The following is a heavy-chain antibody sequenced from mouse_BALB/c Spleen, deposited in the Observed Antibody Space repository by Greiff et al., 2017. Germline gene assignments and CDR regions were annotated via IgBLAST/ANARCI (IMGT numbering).Heavy chain of an antibody. V-gene: IGHV1-7*01. CDR3: TRSSTTVVATDYAMDY. CDR2: INPSTGYT. CDR1: GYTFTSYW. D-gene: IGHD1-1*01. J-gene: IGHJ4*01. Sequence: VQLQQSGAELAKPGASVKMSCKASGYTFTSYWMHWVKQSPGQGLEWIGYINPSTGYTEYNQKFKDKATLTADKSSSTAYMQLSSLTSEDSAVYYCTRSSTTVVATDYAMDYWGQGTSVTVSS.